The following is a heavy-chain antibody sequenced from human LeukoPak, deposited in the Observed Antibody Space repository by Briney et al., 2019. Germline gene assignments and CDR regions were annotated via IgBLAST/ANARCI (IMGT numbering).Heavy chain of an antibody. CDR3: ARDFSSGWYGPDY. CDR2: IYHSGST. V-gene: IGHV4-4*02. CDR1: GGSISSSNW. Sequence: SGTLSLTCAVSGGSISSSNWWSWVRQPPGKGLEWIGEIYHSGSTNYNPSLKSRVTISVDKSKNQFSLKLSSVTAADTAVYYCARDFSSGWYGPDYWGQGTLVTVSS. J-gene: IGHJ4*02. D-gene: IGHD6-19*01.